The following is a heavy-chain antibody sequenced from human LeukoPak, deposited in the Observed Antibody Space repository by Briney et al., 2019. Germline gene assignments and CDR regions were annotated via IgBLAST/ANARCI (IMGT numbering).Heavy chain of an antibody. CDR1: GFTFSNAW. V-gene: IGHV3-15*01. Sequence: PGGSLRLSCAASGFTFSNAWMSWVRQAPGKGLEWVGRIKSKTDGGTTDYAAPVKGRFTISRDDSKNTLYLQMNSLKTEDTAVYYCTTSGLEIVVVIAPDYWGQGTLVTVSS. CDR2: IKSKTDGGTT. CDR3: TTSGLEIVVVIAPDY. J-gene: IGHJ4*02. D-gene: IGHD3-22*01.